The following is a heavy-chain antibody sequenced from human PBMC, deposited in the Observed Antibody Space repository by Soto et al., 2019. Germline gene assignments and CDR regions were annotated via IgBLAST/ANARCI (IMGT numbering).Heavy chain of an antibody. J-gene: IGHJ4*02. CDR1: GFTFGDYA. Sequence: GGSLRLSCTASGFTFGDYAMSWFRQAPGKGLEWVGFIRSKAYGGTTEYAASVKGRFTISRDDSKSIAYLQMNSLKTEDTAVYYCTRFRSQLFSDYWGQGTLVTVSS. V-gene: IGHV3-49*03. CDR3: TRFRSQLFSDY. CDR2: IRSKAYGGTT. D-gene: IGHD6-13*01.